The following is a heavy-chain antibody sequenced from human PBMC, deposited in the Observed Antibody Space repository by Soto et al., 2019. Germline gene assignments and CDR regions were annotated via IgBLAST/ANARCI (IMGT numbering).Heavy chain of an antibody. J-gene: IGHJ5*02. CDR3: ARLPWADYGGIFDP. CDR2: IYYSGST. V-gene: IGHV4-30-4*02. D-gene: IGHD4-17*01. Sequence: SETLSLTCTVSGGSISSGDYYWSWIRQPPGKGLEWIGYIYYSGSTYYNPSLKNRVTISVDTSKNQFSLKLNSVTTADTAMYYCARLPWADYGGIFDPWGQGTLVTVSS. CDR1: GGSISSGDYY.